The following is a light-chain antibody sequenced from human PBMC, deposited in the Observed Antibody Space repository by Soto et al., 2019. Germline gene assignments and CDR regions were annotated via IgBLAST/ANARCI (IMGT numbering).Light chain of an antibody. CDR1: NIRSKS. V-gene: IGLV3-21*02. CDR2: DDR. CDR3: LVWNSRSAHVV. J-gene: IGLJ1*01. Sequence: SSELTQPPSVSVAPGQPARITCGGHNIRSKSVHWYQQKPGQAPVLVVYDDRDRPSGIPERFSGSNSGNTATLTISRVEAGDEAEYYCLVWNSRSAHVVYGTGPKVTVL.